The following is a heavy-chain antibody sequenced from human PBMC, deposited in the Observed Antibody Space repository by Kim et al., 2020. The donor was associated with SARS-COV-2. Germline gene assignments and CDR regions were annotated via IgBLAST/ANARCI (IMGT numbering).Heavy chain of an antibody. D-gene: IGHD3-22*01. J-gene: IGHJ6*02. CDR3: AADNYYDSSGYPTARGYYYYGMDV. V-gene: IGHV1-58*02. CDR1: GFTFTSSA. Sequence: SVKVSCKASGFTFTSSAMQWVRQARGQRLEWIGWIVVGSGNTNYAQKFQERVTITRDMSTSTAYMELSSLRSEDTAVYYCAADNYYDSSGYPTARGYYYYGMDVWGQGTTVTVSS. CDR2: IVVGSGNT.